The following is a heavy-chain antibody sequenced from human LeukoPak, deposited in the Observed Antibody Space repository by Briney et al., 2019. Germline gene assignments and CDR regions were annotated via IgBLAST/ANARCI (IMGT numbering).Heavy chain of an antibody. CDR1: GFTFSDFW. CDR2: IHPEGNEK. V-gene: IGHV3-7*04. CDR3: ARGDAFSGDH. Sequence: PGGSLRLSCAVSGFTFSDFWMSWVRQAPGRGLEWVANIHPEGNEKYHVESVKGRFTISRDNAKNSLFLQMNGLRGEDTAVYYCARGDAFSGDHWGQGTLVTVSS. J-gene: IGHJ4*02.